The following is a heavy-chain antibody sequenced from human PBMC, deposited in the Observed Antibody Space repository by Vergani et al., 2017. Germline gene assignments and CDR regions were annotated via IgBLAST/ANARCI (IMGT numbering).Heavy chain of an antibody. CDR1: GFTFDDYA. Sequence: EVQLVESGGGLVQPGRSLRLSCAAFGFTFDDYAMHWVRQAPGKGLEWVSGISWNSGSIGYADSVKGRFTISRDNAKNSLYLQMNSLRAEDTALYYCAKGYYNILTGYFDYWGQGTLVTVSS. D-gene: IGHD3-9*01. J-gene: IGHJ4*02. V-gene: IGHV3-9*01. CDR3: AKGYYNILTGYFDY. CDR2: ISWNSGSI.